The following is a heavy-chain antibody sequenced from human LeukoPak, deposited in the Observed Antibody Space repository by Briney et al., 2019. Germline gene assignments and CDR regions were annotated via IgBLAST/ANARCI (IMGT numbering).Heavy chain of an antibody. Sequence: GGSLRLSCAASGSTFEDHGMSWVRHVPGKGLEWVAGINWDGGSTGYADSVKGRFTISRDNAKNSLFLQMNSLRVEDTALYFCAMGDSSGWYFDYWGQGTLVTVSS. CDR1: GSTFEDHG. V-gene: IGHV3-20*04. D-gene: IGHD6-19*01. J-gene: IGHJ4*02. CDR2: INWDGGST. CDR3: AMGDSSGWYFDY.